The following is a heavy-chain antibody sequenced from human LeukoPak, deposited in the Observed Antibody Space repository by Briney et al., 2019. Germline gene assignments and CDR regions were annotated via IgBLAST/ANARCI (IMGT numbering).Heavy chain of an antibody. J-gene: IGHJ3*02. D-gene: IGHD2-2*01. CDR3: ARTGVVVPAGGFDI. V-gene: IGHV4-4*07. CDR1: GGSISSYY. CDR2: IYTSGST. Sequence: SETLSLTCTVSGGSISSYYWSWIRQPAGKGLEWIGRIYTSGSTNYNPSLKSRVTISVDTSKNQFSLKLSSVTAADTAVYYCARTGVVVPAGGFDIWGQGTMVTVSS.